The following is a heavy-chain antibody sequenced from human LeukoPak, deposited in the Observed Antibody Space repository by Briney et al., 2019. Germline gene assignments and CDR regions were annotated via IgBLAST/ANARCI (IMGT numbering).Heavy chain of an antibody. D-gene: IGHD6-6*01. CDR3: ARGRSSRDIGPYYYYSYMDV. J-gene: IGHJ6*03. V-gene: IGHV3-33*01. Sequence: GRSLRLSCAASGFTFSSYGMHWVRQAPGKGLEWVAVIWYDGSNKYYADSVKGRFTISRDNSKNTLYLQMNSLRAQDTAVYYGARGRSSRDIGPYYYYSYMDVWGKGTTVTVSS. CDR2: IWYDGSNK. CDR1: GFTFSSYG.